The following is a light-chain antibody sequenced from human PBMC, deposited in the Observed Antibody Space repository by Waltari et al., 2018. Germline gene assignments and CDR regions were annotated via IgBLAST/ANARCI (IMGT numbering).Light chain of an antibody. CDR3: CSYAGSRTYV. Sequence: QSALTQPASCPGSPGQSITISCTGTSSDVGNFNLVSWYQQHPGKVPKLIIYEVSKRPSGVSNHFSGSKSGNTASLTISGLRAEDEADYYCCSYAGSRTYVFGTGTKVTVL. J-gene: IGLJ1*01. V-gene: IGLV2-23*02. CDR2: EVS. CDR1: SSDVGNFNL.